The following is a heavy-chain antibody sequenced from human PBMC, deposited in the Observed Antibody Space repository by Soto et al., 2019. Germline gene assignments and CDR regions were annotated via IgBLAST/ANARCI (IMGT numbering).Heavy chain of an antibody. CDR1: GASLSSGDFY. D-gene: IGHD2-21*02. J-gene: IGHJ4*02. CDR3: ARTRRGGDSVCGADY. CDR2: IYYNGNN. V-gene: IGHV4-30-4*01. Sequence: VQLQDAGPGLVKPSQTLSLTCNGSGASLSSGDFYWSWIRQPPGKGLAWTAFIYYNGNNCYNPSVTRPVTIAIDPSNNQFARKVRSVTAADTAVYYCARTRRGGDSVCGADYWCQGTLVTVSS.